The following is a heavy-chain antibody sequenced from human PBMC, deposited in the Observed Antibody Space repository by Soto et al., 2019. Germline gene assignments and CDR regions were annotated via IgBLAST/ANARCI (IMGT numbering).Heavy chain of an antibody. D-gene: IGHD3-10*01. V-gene: IGHV3-23*01. J-gene: IGHJ6*02. Sequence: DVQLLESGGHLVQPGGSLRLSCAASGFTFSSYAMSWVRQAPGKGLEWVSSVSAGGDMTYYSDSVKGRFTISRDNSNNALVLQMNSLRIEDTALYYCARGDLGGSGSPASYYYSGLDVWGQGTTVTVS. CDR1: GFTFSSYA. CDR2: VSAGGDMT. CDR3: ARGDLGGSGSPASYYYSGLDV.